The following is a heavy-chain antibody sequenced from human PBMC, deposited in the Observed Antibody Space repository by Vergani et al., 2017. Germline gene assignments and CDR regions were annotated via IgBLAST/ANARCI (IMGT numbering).Heavy chain of an antibody. CDR1: GYTFTTYG. CDR3: AVDCEHNSGCSLY. J-gene: IGHJ4*02. D-gene: IGHD6-19*01. Sequence: QVQLVQSGAEVKKPGASVKVSCKASGYTFTTYGLSWVRQAPGQGLEWMGWISTYTSNANYAQKFQGRVTMTTDTATSTAYMELRSLRSDDTAVYYCAVDCEHNSGCSLYWGQGTLVTVSS. CDR2: ISTYTSNA. V-gene: IGHV1-18*01.